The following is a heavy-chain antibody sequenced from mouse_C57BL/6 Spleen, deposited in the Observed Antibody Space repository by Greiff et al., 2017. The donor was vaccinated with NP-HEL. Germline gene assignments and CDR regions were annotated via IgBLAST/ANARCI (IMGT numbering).Heavy chain of an antibody. J-gene: IGHJ2*01. Sequence: VQLQQSGPELVKPGASVKMSCKASGYTFTDYNMHWVKQSHGKSLEWIGYINPNNGGTSYNQKFKGKATLTVNKSSSTAYMELRSLTSEDSAVYYCARDYGSSYEEVYWGQGTTLTVSS. CDR2: INPNNGGT. CDR1: GYTFTDYN. CDR3: ARDYGSSYEEVY. D-gene: IGHD1-1*01. V-gene: IGHV1-22*01.